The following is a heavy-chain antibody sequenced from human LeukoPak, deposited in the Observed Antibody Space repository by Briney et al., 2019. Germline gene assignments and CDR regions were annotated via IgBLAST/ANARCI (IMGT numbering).Heavy chain of an antibody. D-gene: IGHD3-3*02. CDR2: IKQDGSEK. CDR1: GFTFSSYW. CDR3: ARGWSILRGGHWFDP. J-gene: IGHJ5*02. Sequence: PGWSLRLSCASSGFTFSSYWMSWVRQAPGKGLEWVANIKQDGSEKYYVDSVKGRFTISRDNAKNSLYLQMNSLRAEDTAVYYCARGWSILRGGHWFDPWGQGTLVTVSS. V-gene: IGHV3-7*01.